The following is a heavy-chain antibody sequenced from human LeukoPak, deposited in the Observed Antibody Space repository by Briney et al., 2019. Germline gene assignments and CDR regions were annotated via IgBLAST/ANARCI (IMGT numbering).Heavy chain of an antibody. Sequence: ASVKVSCKVSGYTLTELSMYWVRQAPGKGLEWMGGFDPEDGETIYAQKFQGRVTMTEDTSTDTAYMELSSLRSEDTAVYYCATEHYCSGGSCYGYYFDYWGQGTLVTVSS. D-gene: IGHD2-15*01. CDR1: GYTLTELS. CDR3: ATEHYCSGGSCYGYYFDY. CDR2: FDPEDGET. V-gene: IGHV1-24*01. J-gene: IGHJ4*02.